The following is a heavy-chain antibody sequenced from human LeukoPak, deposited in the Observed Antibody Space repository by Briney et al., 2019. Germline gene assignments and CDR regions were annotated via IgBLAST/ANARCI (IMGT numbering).Heavy chain of an antibody. CDR3: ARGRVYSSWGGYYYYYMDV. J-gene: IGHJ6*03. Sequence: SETLSLTCAVYGGSFSGYYWSWIRQPPGKGLEWIGEINHSGSTNYNPSLKSRVTISVDTSKNQFSLKLSSVTAADTAVYYCARGRVYSSWGGYYYYYMDVWGKGTTVTVSS. CDR1: GGSFSGYY. V-gene: IGHV4-34*01. CDR2: INHSGST. D-gene: IGHD6-6*01.